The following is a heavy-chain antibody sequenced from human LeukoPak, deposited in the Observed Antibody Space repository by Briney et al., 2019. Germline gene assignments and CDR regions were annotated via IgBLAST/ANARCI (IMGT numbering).Heavy chain of an antibody. V-gene: IGHV4-61*02. CDR2: IYTSGST. J-gene: IGHJ4*02. CDR3: ARDPNSSGYYSTFDY. CDR1: GGSISSGSYY. D-gene: IGHD3-22*01. Sequence: SETLSLTCTVSGGSISSGSYYWSWIRQPAGKGLEWIGRIYTSGSTNYNPSLKSRVTMSVDTSKNQFSLKLSSVTAADTAVYYCARDPNSSGYYSTFDYWGQGTLVTVSS.